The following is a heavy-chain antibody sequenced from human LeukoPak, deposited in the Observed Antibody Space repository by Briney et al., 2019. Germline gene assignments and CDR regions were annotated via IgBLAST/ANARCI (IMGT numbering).Heavy chain of an antibody. V-gene: IGHV3-48*01. Sequence: GGSLRLSCAASGFTFSSYSMNWVRQAPGKGLEWVSFISSSSSTIYYADSVKGRFTISRDNARKSLYLQMNSLRAEDTAVYYCARRGGEMVFDYWGQGALVTVSS. D-gene: IGHD3-10*01. CDR3: ARRGGEMVFDY. J-gene: IGHJ4*02. CDR2: ISSSSSTI. CDR1: GFTFSSYS.